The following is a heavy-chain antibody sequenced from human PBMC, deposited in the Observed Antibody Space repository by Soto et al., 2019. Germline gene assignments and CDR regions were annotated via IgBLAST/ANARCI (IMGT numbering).Heavy chain of an antibody. CDR2: ISAYNGNT. D-gene: IGHD3-3*01. Sequence: ASVKVSCKASGYTFTSYGISWVRQAPGQGLEWMGRISAYNGNTNYAQKLQGRVTMTTDTSTSTAYMELRSLRSDDTAVYYCARKDLWSGYTEFDYWAQGTLVPVSS. J-gene: IGHJ4*02. V-gene: IGHV1-18*01. CDR1: GYTFTSYG. CDR3: ARKDLWSGYTEFDY.